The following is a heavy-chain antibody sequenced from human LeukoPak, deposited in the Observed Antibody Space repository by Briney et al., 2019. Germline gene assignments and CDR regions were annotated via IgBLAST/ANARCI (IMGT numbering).Heavy chain of an antibody. J-gene: IGHJ4*02. CDR3: ARVAPNRRYCSGGSCLNYFDY. CDR2: ISGYNGNT. V-gene: IGHV1-18*01. CDR1: GYTFTSYG. Sequence: VASVKVSCKASGYTFTSYGISWVRQAPGQGLEWMGWISGYNGNTNYAQKLQGRVTMTTDTSTSTAYMELRSLRSDDTAVYYCARVAPNRRYCSGGSCLNYFDYWGQGTLVTVSS. D-gene: IGHD2-15*01.